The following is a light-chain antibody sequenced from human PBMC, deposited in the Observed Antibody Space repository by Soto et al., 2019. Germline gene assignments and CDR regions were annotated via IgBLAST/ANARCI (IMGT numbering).Light chain of an antibody. V-gene: IGLV2-8*01. CDR3: TSYVGSDIWV. Sequence: QSVLTQPPSASGSTGQSVTISCTGASSDVGAYKYVSWYQQYPGKAPKLMIYEVSKRPSGVPDRFSGSKSGNTASLTVSGLQAEDAADYYCTSYVGSDIWVFGGGTKVTVL. CDR1: SSDVGAYKY. J-gene: IGLJ3*02. CDR2: EVS.